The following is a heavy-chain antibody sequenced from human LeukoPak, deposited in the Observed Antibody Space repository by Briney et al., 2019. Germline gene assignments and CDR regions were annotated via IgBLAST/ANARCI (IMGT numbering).Heavy chain of an antibody. V-gene: IGHV3-74*01. CDR1: GFTFSSYW. CDR3: ARVVRGVIITEPYYFDY. Sequence: GGSLRLSCAASGFTFSSYWTHWVRQAPGKGLVWVSRINSDGSSTSYADSVKGRFTISRDNAKNTLYLQMNSLRAEDTAVYYCARVVRGVIITEPYYFDYWGQGTLVTVSS. CDR2: INSDGSST. J-gene: IGHJ4*02. D-gene: IGHD3-10*02.